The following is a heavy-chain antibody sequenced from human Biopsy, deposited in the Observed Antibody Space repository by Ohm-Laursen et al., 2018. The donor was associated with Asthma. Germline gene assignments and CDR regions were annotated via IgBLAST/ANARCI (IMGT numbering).Heavy chain of an antibody. CDR2: ISSDGHNK. D-gene: IGHD3-22*01. J-gene: IGHJ3*02. Sequence: SLRLSCSASGFVFSQCGMHWVRQGPGKGLEWVALISSDGHNKYYEDSVKGRFTISRDNSRKRLYLQINRLTVEDSAVYFCARQSGQDYGDSSGFDIWGQGTKVAVSA. CDR3: ARQSGQDYGDSSGFDI. CDR1: GFVFSQCG. V-gene: IGHV3-30*03.